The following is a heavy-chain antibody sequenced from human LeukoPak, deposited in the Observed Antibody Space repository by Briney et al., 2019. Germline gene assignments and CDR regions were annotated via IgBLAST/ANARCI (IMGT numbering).Heavy chain of an antibody. V-gene: IGHV4-61*02. D-gene: IGHD3-10*01. CDR1: GGSISSGSYY. CDR2: IYTSGST. Sequence: SQTLSLTCTVSGGSISSGSYYWRWLRQPAGKGLEWLGRIYTSGSTNYNPSLKSRVTISVDTSKNQFSLKLSSVTAADTAVYYCAREDYYGSGSHMDVWGKGTTVTVSS. CDR3: AREDYYGSGSHMDV. J-gene: IGHJ6*03.